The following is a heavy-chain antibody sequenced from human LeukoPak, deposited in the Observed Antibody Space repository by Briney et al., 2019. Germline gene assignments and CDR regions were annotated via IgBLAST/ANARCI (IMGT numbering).Heavy chain of an antibody. CDR2: ISNTGST. J-gene: IGHJ5*02. Sequence: PSETLSLTCAVSGDSISRYYWSWIRQPPGKGLEWIGHISNTGSTKYDPSLKSRVTISLDTSKNQFSLKLSSVTAANTAVYYCARLSSVWFDPWGQGTLVTVSS. CDR3: ARLSSVWFDP. CDR1: GDSISRYY. V-gene: IGHV4-59*01. D-gene: IGHD2-15*01.